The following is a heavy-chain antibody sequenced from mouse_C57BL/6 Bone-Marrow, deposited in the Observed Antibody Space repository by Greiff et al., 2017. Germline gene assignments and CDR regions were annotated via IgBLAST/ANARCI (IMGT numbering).Heavy chain of an antibody. J-gene: IGHJ2*01. Sequence: EVKLVESGGGLVKPGGSLKLSCAASGFTFSSYALSWVRQTPEKRLEWVATISDGGSYTYYPDNVKGRFPFSRDNAKNNLYLQRSHLKSEDTAMYYGAREGRYYGSRDYWGQGTTLTVSS. CDR1: GFTFSSYA. CDR3: AREGRYYGSRDY. CDR2: ISDGGSYT. V-gene: IGHV5-4*01. D-gene: IGHD1-1*01.